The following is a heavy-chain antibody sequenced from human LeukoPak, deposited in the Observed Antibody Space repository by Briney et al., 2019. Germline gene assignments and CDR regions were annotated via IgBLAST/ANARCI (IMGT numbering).Heavy chain of an antibody. J-gene: IGHJ6*03. CDR1: GGTFSSYA. V-gene: IGHV1-69*01. CDR3: ATPRYTRPYYYYYMDV. D-gene: IGHD2-2*02. Sequence: GSSVKVSCKASGGTFSSYAISWVRQAPGQGLEWMGGIIPIFGTANYAQKFQGRVTITADESTSTAYMEPSSLRSEDTAVYYCATPRYTRPYYYYYMDVWGKGTTVTVSS. CDR2: IIPIFGTA.